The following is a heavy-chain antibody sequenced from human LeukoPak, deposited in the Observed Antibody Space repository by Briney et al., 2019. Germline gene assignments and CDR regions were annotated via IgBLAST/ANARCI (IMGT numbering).Heavy chain of an antibody. J-gene: IGHJ4*02. D-gene: IGHD1-1*01. V-gene: IGHV3-23*01. Sequence: GGSLRLSCAASGFTFSDYAMTWVRQAPGKGLEWVATISGSGVMTYYADSVKGRFTVSRDNSKNTLYLQMNSLRAEDTAVYYCAKDFPGPFDYWGQGTLVTVSS. CDR1: GFTFSDYA. CDR2: ISGSGVMT. CDR3: AKDFPGPFDY.